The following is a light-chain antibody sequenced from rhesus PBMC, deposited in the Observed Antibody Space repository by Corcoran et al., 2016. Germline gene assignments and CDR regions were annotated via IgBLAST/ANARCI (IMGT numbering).Light chain of an antibody. V-gene: IGKV1-22*01. J-gene: IGKJ2*01. Sequence: QKPGKAPKLLINKASSLQSGVPSRFNGSESGTDFTLTISSLQPEDFATYYCLQYGSSPYSFGQGTKVEIK. CDR2: KAS. CDR3: LQYGSSPYS.